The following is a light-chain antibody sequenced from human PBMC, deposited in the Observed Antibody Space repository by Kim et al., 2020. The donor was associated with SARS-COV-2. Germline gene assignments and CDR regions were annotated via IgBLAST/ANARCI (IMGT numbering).Light chain of an antibody. V-gene: IGKV3-20*01. Sequence: EIVLTQSPGTLSLSPGERATLTCRASQSVSSSCLAWYQQKPGQAPRLLIYGESSRATGIPDRFSGSGSGTDFTLTISRLEPEDFAVYYCQQYGSSPLTFGGGTKVDIK. CDR2: GES. CDR3: QQYGSSPLT. CDR1: QSVSSSC. J-gene: IGKJ4*01.